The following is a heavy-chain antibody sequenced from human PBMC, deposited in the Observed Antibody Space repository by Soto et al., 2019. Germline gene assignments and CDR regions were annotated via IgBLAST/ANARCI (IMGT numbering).Heavy chain of an antibody. CDR1: GGSISSYY. V-gene: IGHV4-59*01. D-gene: IGHD3-16*01. J-gene: IGHJ4*02. CDR3: ARISGLRFGLSYFDY. CDR2: IYYSGST. Sequence: SETLSLTCTVSGGSISSYYWSWIRQPPGKGLEWIGYIYYSGSTNYNPSLKSRVTISVDTSKNQFSLKLSSVTAADTAVYYCARISGLRFGLSYFDYWGQGTLVTVSS.